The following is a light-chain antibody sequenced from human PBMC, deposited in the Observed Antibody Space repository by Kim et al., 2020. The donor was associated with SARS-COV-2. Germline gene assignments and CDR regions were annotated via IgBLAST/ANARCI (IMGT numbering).Light chain of an antibody. J-gene: IGKJ4*01. CDR2: GVS. CDR1: QSVTSPY. Sequence: EIVLTQSPATLSLSPGERATLSCRASQSVTSPYFAWYQHKPGQAPRLLIYGVSSRATGIPDRFSGSGSGTGFTLTISRLEPEDFAVYYFQQYGSSPLTFGGGTKVDIK. CDR3: QQYGSSPLT. V-gene: IGKV3-20*01.